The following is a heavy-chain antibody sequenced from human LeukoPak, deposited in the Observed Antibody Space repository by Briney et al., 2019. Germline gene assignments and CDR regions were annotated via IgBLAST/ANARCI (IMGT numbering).Heavy chain of an antibody. D-gene: IGHD3-10*01. V-gene: IGHV3-21*01. CDR2: TDTSGNYI. J-gene: IGHJ3*02. Sequence: GESLKISCTASGITFSNYGMNWVRQAPGKGLEWVTFTDTSGNYIYYGDSVKGRFTISRDNAKNLVFLQMNGLRAEDTAVYYCARGRSITLLRGVAMSDGFDIWGQGAMVAVSS. CDR1: GITFSNYG. CDR3: ARGRSITLLRGVAMSDGFDI.